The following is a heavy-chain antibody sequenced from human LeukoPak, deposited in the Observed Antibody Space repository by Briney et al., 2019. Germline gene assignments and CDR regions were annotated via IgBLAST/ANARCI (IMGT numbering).Heavy chain of an antibody. CDR3: ARAGWFGELYGPLDF. D-gene: IGHD3-10*01. J-gene: IGHJ4*02. CDR2: INHSGST. Sequence: SETLSLTCTVSGGSISSSSYYWGWIRQPPGKGLEWIGEINHSGSTNYNPSLKSRVTISVDPSKNQFSLKLTSVIAADTAVYYCARAGWFGELYGPLDFWGQGTLVTVSS. CDR1: GGSISSSSYY. V-gene: IGHV4-39*07.